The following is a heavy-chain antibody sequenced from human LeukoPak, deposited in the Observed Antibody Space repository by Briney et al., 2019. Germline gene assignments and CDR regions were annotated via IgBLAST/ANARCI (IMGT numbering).Heavy chain of an antibody. CDR1: GLTFSDYY. V-gene: IGHV3-11*01. J-gene: IGHJ6*02. CDR2: ISSIGDTV. Sequence: GGSLRLSCEGSGLTFSDYYMSWVRQAPGKGLEWVSYISSIGDTVYYADSVKGRFTISRDNAKNSLYLQMHSLRAEDTAVYYCARDLSRSLSSTWYGETAIDYDYYGLDVWGQGTTVTVSS. D-gene: IGHD6-13*01. CDR3: ARDLSRSLSSTWYGETAIDYDYYGLDV.